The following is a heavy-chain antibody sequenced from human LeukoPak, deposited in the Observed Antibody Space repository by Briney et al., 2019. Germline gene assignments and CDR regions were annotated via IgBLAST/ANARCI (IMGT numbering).Heavy chain of an antibody. D-gene: IGHD3-9*01. CDR1: GFTFGDYA. CDR2: IRSKAYGGTT. V-gene: IGHV3-49*03. J-gene: IGHJ5*02. Sequence: PGGSLRLSCTASGFTFGDYAMSWFRQAPGKGREWVGFIRSKAYGGTTEYAASVKGRFTISRDDSKSIAYLQMNSLKTEDTAVYYCTRETILTLGAPFDPWGQGTLVTVSS. CDR3: TRETILTLGAPFDP.